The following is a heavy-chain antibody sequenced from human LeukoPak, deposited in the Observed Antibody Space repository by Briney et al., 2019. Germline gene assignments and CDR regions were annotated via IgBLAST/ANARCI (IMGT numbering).Heavy chain of an antibody. D-gene: IGHD1-26*01. J-gene: IGHJ3*02. CDR3: ARASTLEPRIVGASGAFDI. CDR2: MNPSSGNT. V-gene: IGHV1-8*01. CDR1: GYTFTSYD. Sequence: GASVKVSCKASGYTFTSYDINWVRQATGQGLEWMGRMNPSSGNTGYAQKFQGRVTMTRNTSISTAYMELSSLRSEDTAVSYCARASTLEPRIVGASGAFDIWGQGTMVTVSS.